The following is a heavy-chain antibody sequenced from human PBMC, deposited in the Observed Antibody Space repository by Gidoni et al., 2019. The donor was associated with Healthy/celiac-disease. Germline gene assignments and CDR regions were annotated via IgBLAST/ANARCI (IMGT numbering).Heavy chain of an antibody. D-gene: IGHD3-22*01. V-gene: IGHV3-48*02. CDR1: GFTFSSDS. CDR3: ARGRHDSSGGGGVPDY. CDR2: ISSSSSTI. J-gene: IGHJ4*02. Sequence: EVQLVESGGGLVQPGGSLRLSCAASGFTFSSDSMNWVRQAPGKGLEWVSYISSSSSTIYYADSVKGRFTISRDNAKNSLYLQMNSLRDEDTAVYYCARGRHDSSGGGGVPDYWGQGTLVTVSS.